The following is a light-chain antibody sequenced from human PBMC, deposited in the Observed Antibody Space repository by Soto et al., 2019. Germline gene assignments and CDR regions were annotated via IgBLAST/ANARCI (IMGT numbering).Light chain of an antibody. J-gene: IGKJ1*01. V-gene: IGKV1-9*01. CDR1: QSVSSY. CDR3: QQYYSYPQT. Sequence: LTQSPGTLSLSPGERSTLPCRASQSVSSYLGWYQQKPGKAPKLLIYGASTLQSGVPSRFSGSGSGTDFTLTVSSLQPEDFATYYCQQYYSYPQTFGQGTKVDIK. CDR2: GAS.